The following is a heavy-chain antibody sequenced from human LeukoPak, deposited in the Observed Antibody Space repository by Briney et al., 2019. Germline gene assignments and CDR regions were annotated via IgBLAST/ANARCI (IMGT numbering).Heavy chain of an antibody. CDR2: ISGSGGST. Sequence: GGSLRLSCAASGFTFSSYAMSWVRQAPGKGLEWVSAISGSGGSTYYADSVKGRFTISRNSSKNTLYLQMNSLRAEDTAVYYCAKDHGDYLSYWGQGTLVTVSS. V-gene: IGHV3-23*01. D-gene: IGHD4-17*01. CDR3: AKDHGDYLSY. CDR1: GFTFSSYA. J-gene: IGHJ4*02.